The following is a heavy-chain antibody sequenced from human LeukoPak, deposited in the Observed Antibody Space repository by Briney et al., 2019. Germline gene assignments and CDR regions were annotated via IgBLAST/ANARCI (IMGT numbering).Heavy chain of an antibody. CDR3: ARAGRQQLVKD. D-gene: IGHD6-13*01. V-gene: IGHV4-4*02. CDR1: DVSISSNYW. J-gene: IGHJ4*02. Sequence: SETLSLTCAVSDVSISSNYWWNWVRQTPGQGLEWIGEIYHSGSTNYSPSLRSRVIISVDKSKNQFSLMLTSVTAADTAVYYCARAGRQQLVKDWGQGTLVTVSS. CDR2: IYHSGST.